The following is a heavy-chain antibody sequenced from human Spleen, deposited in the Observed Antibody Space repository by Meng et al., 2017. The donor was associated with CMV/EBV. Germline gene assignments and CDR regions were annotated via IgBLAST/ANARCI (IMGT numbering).Heavy chain of an antibody. D-gene: IGHD2-8*01. CDR2: INPNSGGP. Sequence: FTYFYMPRVRQAPGQGPEWMGWINPNSGGPNYAQRFQGRVTMTSDTSISTAYLDLSRLRSDDTAVYYCARLFGYCTSITCQSFDPWGQGTLVTVSS. V-gene: IGHV1-2*02. CDR3: ARLFGYCTSITCQSFDP. CDR1: FTYFY. J-gene: IGHJ5*02.